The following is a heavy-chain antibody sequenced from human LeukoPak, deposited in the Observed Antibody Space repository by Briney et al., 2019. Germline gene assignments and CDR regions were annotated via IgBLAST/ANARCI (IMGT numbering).Heavy chain of an antibody. D-gene: IGHD6-13*01. CDR1: GFTFSSYW. V-gene: IGHV3-7*01. CDR3: ARGPGIAAAGTSWYFDP. CDR2: IKQDGSEK. J-gene: IGHJ2*01. Sequence: AGGSLRLSCAASGFTFSSYWMSWVRQAPGKGLEWVANIKQDGSEKYYVDSVKGRFTISRDNAKNSLYLQMNSLRAEDTAVYYCARGPGIAAAGTSWYFDPWGRGTLVTVSS.